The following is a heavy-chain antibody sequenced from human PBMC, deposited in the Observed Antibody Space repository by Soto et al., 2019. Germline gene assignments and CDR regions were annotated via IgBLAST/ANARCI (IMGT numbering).Heavy chain of an antibody. J-gene: IGHJ4*02. CDR3: ARELRGYSYGYEY. CDR1: GGSISSYY. D-gene: IGHD5-18*01. CDR2: IYYSGST. Sequence: QVQLQESGPGLVKPSETLSLTCTVSGGSISSYYWSWIRQPPGKGLEWIGYIYYSGSTNYNPSLKSRVTISVDTSKNQCSLKLSSVTAADTAVYYCARELRGYSYGYEYWGRGTLVTVSS. V-gene: IGHV4-59*01.